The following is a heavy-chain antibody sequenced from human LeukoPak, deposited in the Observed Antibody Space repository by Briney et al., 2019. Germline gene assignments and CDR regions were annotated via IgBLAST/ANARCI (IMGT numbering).Heavy chain of an antibody. J-gene: IGHJ6*02. V-gene: IGHV1-18*01. CDR2: ISAYNGNT. CDR1: GYTFTSYD. Sequence: ASVKVSCKASGYTFTSYDINWVRQAPGQGLEWMGWISAYNGNTNYAQKLQGRVTMTTDTSTSTAYMELRSLRSDDTAVYYCAREDGYYYYYGMDVWGQGTTVTVSS. CDR3: AREDGYYYYYGMDV.